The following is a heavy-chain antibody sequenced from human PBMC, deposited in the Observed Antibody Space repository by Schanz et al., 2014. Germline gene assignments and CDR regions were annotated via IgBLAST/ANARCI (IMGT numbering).Heavy chain of an antibody. Sequence: EVQLVQSGGGLVQPGGSLRLSCAASGFTFSSHCMHWVRQDPGKGLVWVARINSVGSNTDYADSVTGRFTISRDNAKNTLYLQRNTLRAEDTAVYYCAKGRFGELSAFDIWGQGTMVTVSS. CDR3: AKGRFGELSAFDI. CDR1: GFTFSSHC. D-gene: IGHD3-10*01. J-gene: IGHJ3*02. V-gene: IGHV3-74*01. CDR2: INSVGSNT.